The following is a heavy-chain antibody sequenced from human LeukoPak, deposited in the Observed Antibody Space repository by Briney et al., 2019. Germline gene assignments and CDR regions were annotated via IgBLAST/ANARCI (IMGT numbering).Heavy chain of an antibody. J-gene: IGHJ4*02. CDR2: ISSSSSTI. Sequence: PGGSLRLSCAASGFTFSSYSMNWVRQAPGKGLEWVSYISSSSSTIYYADSVKGRFTISRDNAKNSLYLQMNSLRAEDTAVYYCARVHRQWILNYNSDYWGQGTLVTVSS. D-gene: IGHD5-24*01. CDR3: ARVHRQWILNYNSDY. CDR1: GFTFSSYS. V-gene: IGHV3-48*01.